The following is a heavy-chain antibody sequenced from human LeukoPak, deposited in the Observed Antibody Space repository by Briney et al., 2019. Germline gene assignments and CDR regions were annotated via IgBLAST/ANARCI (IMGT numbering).Heavy chain of an antibody. CDR3: ARGLSGGSYLY. CDR1: GYTLTELS. V-gene: IGHV1-24*01. D-gene: IGHD1-26*01. J-gene: IGHJ4*02. Sequence: GASVKVSCKVSGYTLTELSMHWVRQAPGKGLEWMGGFDPEDGETIYAQKFQGRVTMTRDTSISTAHMELSRLRSDDTAVYYCARGLSGGSYLYWGQGTLVTVSS. CDR2: FDPEDGET.